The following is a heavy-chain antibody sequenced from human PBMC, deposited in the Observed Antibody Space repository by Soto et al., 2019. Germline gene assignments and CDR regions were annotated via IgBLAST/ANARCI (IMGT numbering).Heavy chain of an antibody. J-gene: IGHJ4*02. Sequence: QVQLVQSGAEVKKPGSSVKVSCKASGGIFNRYSVSWVRQAPGQGLEWMGRIIPLFGITNYAQKFQGRVMITADKSTNTAYMEVNGLRSEDTALYHCATFYGGDCTTTTCYGDFDYWGQGTLVTVTS. CDR1: GGIFNRYS. V-gene: IGHV1-69*02. CDR2: IIPLFGIT. D-gene: IGHD2-2*01. CDR3: ATFYGGDCTTTTCYGDFDY.